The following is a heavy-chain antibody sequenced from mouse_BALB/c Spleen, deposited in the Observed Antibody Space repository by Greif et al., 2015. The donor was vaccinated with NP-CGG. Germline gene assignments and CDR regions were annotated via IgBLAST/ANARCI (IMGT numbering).Heavy chain of an antibody. Sequence: QVQLQHSGPELVKPGASVKISCKASGYTFTDYYINWVKQKPGQGLEWIGWIYPGSSNTKYNEKFEGKATLTVDTSSSTAYMQLSSLTSEDTAVYFCARRTGTEAMDYWGQGTSVTVSS. CDR1: GYTFTDYY. CDR3: ARRTGTEAMDY. D-gene: IGHD4-1*01. J-gene: IGHJ4*01. CDR2: IYPGSSNT. V-gene: IGHV1-84*02.